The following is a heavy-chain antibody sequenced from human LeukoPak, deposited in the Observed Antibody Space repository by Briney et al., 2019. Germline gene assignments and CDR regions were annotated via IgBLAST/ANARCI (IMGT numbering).Heavy chain of an antibody. CDR3: AREVGGGATNYFDY. J-gene: IGHJ4*02. Sequence: ASVKVSCKTSGYSFTAFYMHWVRQAPGQGLEWMGIFNPSGSSTTYAQKFQGRVTMTRDTSTSIVYMELSSLGSEDTAVYYCAREVGGGATNYFDYWGQGTLVTVSS. CDR2: FNPSGSST. CDR1: GYSFTAFY. V-gene: IGHV1-46*01. D-gene: IGHD1-26*01.